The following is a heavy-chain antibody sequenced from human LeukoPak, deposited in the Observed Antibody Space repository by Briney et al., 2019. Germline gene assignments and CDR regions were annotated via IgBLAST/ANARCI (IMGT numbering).Heavy chain of an antibody. Sequence: PGGSLGLSCEASGFIFNNFGMHWVRQAPGKGLEWVSAISGSGGSTYYADSVKGRFTISRDNSKNTLYLQMNSLRAEDTAVYYCAKDWKQQLVSYFDYWGQGTLVTVSS. V-gene: IGHV3-23*01. CDR3: AKDWKQQLVSYFDY. D-gene: IGHD6-13*01. CDR1: GFIFNNFG. CDR2: ISGSGGST. J-gene: IGHJ4*02.